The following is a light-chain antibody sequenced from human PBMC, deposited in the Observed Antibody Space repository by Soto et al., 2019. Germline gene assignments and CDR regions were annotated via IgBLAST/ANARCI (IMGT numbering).Light chain of an antibody. J-gene: IGKJ1*01. V-gene: IGKV3D-15*01. CDR1: QTVSSS. Sequence: IVLSQSPGTLSLSPGERATVSCRASQTVSSSFLAWYQQTPGQAPRLLIYGASTRATGIPARFSGSGSGTEFTLTISSLQSEDFAVYYCLQYNNWPWTFGQGTKVAIK. CDR2: GAS. CDR3: LQYNNWPWT.